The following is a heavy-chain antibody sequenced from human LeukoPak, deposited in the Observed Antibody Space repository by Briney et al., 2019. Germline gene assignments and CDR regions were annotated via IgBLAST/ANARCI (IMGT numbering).Heavy chain of an antibody. CDR3: ARGENWNYILVAPDFRI. D-gene: IGHD1-7*01. J-gene: IGHJ4*02. Sequence: PGGSLRLSCAASGFTFSSYEMNWVRQAPGKGLEWVSYISSSGSTIYYADSVKGRFTISRDNSKNTLYLQMNSLRAEDTAVYYCARGENWNYILVAPDFRIWGQGTLVTVSS. CDR1: GFTFSSYE. CDR2: ISSSGSTI. V-gene: IGHV3-48*03.